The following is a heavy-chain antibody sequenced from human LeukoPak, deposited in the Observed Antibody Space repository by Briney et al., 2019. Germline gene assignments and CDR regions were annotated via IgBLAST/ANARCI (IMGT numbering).Heavy chain of an antibody. Sequence: ASVKVSCKVSGYTLTELSMHWVRQAPGKGLEWMGGFDPEDGETIYAQKFQGRVTMTEEKSTDTAYMELSSLRSEDTAVYYCATLEIFWSSTSSYRGYFQHWGQGTLVTVSS. J-gene: IGHJ1*01. D-gene: IGHD2-2*01. CDR3: ATLEIFWSSTSSYRGYFQH. V-gene: IGHV1-24*01. CDR2: FDPEDGET. CDR1: GYTLTELS.